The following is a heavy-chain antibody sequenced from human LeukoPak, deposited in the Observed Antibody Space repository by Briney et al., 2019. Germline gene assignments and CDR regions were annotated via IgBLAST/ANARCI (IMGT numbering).Heavy chain of an antibody. CDR3: ARGATYAYYQDY. V-gene: IGHV3-74*01. CDR1: GFTFSSHW. CDR2: IKYDASST. Sequence: GGSLRLSCADSGFTFSSHWMHWVRQAPGKGLVWVSRIKYDASSTSYADSVKGRFTISRDNARNTLYLQMNSLRAEDTAVYYCARGATYAYYQDYWGQGTLVTVSS. J-gene: IGHJ4*02. D-gene: IGHD1-26*01.